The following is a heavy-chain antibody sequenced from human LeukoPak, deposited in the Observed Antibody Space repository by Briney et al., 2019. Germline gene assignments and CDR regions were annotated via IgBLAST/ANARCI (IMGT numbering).Heavy chain of an antibody. CDR2: INPNNGGT. Sequence: ASVKVSCKTSGYTFTDYYLHWVRQAPGQGLEWMGWINPNNGGTSSAQKFQGRVTMTRDTSISTAYMELSRLRSDDTDVYYCARERPGGYDYWGQGTLVTVSS. CDR1: GYTFTDYY. D-gene: IGHD4-23*01. J-gene: IGHJ4*02. V-gene: IGHV1-2*02. CDR3: ARERPGGYDY.